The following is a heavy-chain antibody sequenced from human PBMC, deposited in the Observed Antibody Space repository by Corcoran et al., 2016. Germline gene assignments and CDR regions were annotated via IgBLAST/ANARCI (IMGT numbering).Heavy chain of an antibody. CDR3: ARASSGWSENYYYYGMDV. D-gene: IGHD6-19*01. CDR1: GFTFSSYS. Sequence: EVQLVESGGGLVKPGGSLRLSCAASGFTFSSYSMNWVRQAPGKGLEWVSSISSSSSYIYYADSVKGRFNISRDNAKNSLYLQMNSLRAEDTAVYYCARASSGWSENYYYYGMDVWGQGTTVTVSS. J-gene: IGHJ6*02. CDR2: ISSSSSYI. V-gene: IGHV3-21*01.